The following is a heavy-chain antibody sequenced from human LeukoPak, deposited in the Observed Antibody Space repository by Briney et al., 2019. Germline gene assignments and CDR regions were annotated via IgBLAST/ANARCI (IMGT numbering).Heavy chain of an antibody. V-gene: IGHV1-46*01. CDR1: GYTFTRYY. Sequence: GASVKVSCKAFGYTFTRYYMHWVRQAPGQGPEWMGVISPSGGSTTYAQKFQGRVTLTRDMSTSTDYLELSSLRSEDTAVYYCASEIGVVDTPGGSDAFDIWGQGTMVTVSS. CDR2: ISPSGGST. D-gene: IGHD2-2*01. CDR3: ASEIGVVDTPGGSDAFDI. J-gene: IGHJ3*02.